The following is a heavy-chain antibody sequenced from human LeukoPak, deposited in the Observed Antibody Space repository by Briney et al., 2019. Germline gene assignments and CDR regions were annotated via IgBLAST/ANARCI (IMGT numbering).Heavy chain of an antibody. V-gene: IGHV3-23*01. D-gene: IGHD1-26*01. CDR1: GFTFSTYA. Sequence: PGGSLRLSCAASGFTFSTYAMTWVRQAPGKGLEWVSAISGSGGSTYYADSVKGRFTISRDNSKNTLYLQMNSLRAEDTAVYYCAKDRGSYLYYFDYWGQGTLVTVSS. CDR2: ISGSGGST. J-gene: IGHJ4*02. CDR3: AKDRGSYLYYFDY.